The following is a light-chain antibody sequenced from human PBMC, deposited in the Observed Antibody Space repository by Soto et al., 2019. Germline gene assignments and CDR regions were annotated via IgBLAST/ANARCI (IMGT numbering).Light chain of an antibody. Sequence: EIVMTQSPGTLSVSPGERAPLSCRASQSVSNNYLAWYQQKPGQAPRLLIYGASTRATGIPARFSGSGSGTEFTLTISSLQSEDFAVYYCQQYNNWPPWTFGQGTKVDIK. J-gene: IGKJ1*01. CDR1: QSVSNN. V-gene: IGKV3-15*01. CDR3: QQYNNWPPWT. CDR2: GAS.